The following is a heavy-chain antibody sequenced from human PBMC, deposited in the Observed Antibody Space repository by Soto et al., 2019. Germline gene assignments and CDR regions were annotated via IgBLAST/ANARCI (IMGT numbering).Heavy chain of an antibody. Sequence: ASVKVSCKASGYTLTNYGFSWVRQAPGQGLEWMGWISGYNGNTKYAEKFQGRVTMTTDTSTSTAHMELRSLRSDDTAVYYCARYCQARYYYYGMDVSCPAPSVSVSS. J-gene: IGHJ6*02. CDR2: ISGYNGNT. CDR1: GYTLTNYG. D-gene: IGHD2-15*01. CDR3: ARYCQARYYYYGMDV. V-gene: IGHV1-18*01.